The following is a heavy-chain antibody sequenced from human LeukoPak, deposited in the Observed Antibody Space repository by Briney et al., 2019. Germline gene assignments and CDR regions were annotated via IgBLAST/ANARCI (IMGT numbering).Heavy chain of an antibody. CDR2: IYYSGST. J-gene: IGHJ4*02. CDR1: GGSISSSSYY. D-gene: IGHD2-15*01. Sequence: SETLSLTCTVSGGSISSSSYYWGWIRQPPGKGLEWIGSIYYSGSTYYNPSLKSRVTISVDTSKNQFSLKLSSVTAADTAVYYCARPYCSGGSCYPYYFDYWGQGTLVTVSS. V-gene: IGHV4-39*07. CDR3: ARPYCSGGSCYPYYFDY.